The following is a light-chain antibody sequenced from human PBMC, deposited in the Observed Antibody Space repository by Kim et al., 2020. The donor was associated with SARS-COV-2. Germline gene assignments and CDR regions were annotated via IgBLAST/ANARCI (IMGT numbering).Light chain of an antibody. CDR3: QQYNT. CDR1: QSVSSN. V-gene: IGKV3-15*01. Sequence: EIVMTQSPATLSVSPGERATLSCRASQSVSSNLAWYQQKPGQAPRLLIYGASTRATGIPARFSGSGSGTEFTLTISSLQSEDFAVYYCQQYNTFGQGTKLEI. CDR2: GAS. J-gene: IGKJ2*01.